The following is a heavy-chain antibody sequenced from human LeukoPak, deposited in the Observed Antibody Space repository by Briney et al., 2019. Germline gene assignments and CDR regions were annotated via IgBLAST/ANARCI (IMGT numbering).Heavy chain of an antibody. Sequence: SETLSLTCTVSGGSISSYYWSWIRQPPGKGLQWIGDIYYSGSTNYNPSLKSRVTISVDTSKNQFSPKLSSVTAADTAVYYCARFSRAAAGTQRYFDYWGQGTLVTVSS. CDR2: IYYSGST. V-gene: IGHV4-59*01. CDR1: GGSISSYY. J-gene: IGHJ4*02. D-gene: IGHD6-13*01. CDR3: ARFSRAAAGTQRYFDY.